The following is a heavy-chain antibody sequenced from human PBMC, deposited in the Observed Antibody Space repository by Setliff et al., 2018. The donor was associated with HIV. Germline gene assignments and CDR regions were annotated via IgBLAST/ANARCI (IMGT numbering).Heavy chain of an antibody. Sequence: WASVKVSCKASGGTFSSYAISWVRQAPGQGLEWMGGIIPIFGTTNYAQKFQGRVTITTDESTTTTYMELSSLRSEDTALYYCARSILTGYYTFGADYWGQEALVTVSS. CDR2: IIPIFGTT. CDR1: GGTFSSYA. CDR3: ARSILTGYYTFGADY. D-gene: IGHD3-9*01. J-gene: IGHJ4*02. V-gene: IGHV1-69*05.